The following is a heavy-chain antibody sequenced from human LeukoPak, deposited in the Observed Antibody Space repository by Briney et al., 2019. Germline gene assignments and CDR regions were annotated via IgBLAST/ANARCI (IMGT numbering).Heavy chain of an antibody. CDR1: GYTFTSYD. CDR3: ARGPPNWGYDY. J-gene: IGHJ4*02. CDR2: MSPNSGDT. Sequence: ASVKVSCKASGYTFTSYDFNWVRQATGQRPEWMGWMSPNSGDTSYAQKFQDRVTMTRNTSISTAYMELGSLRSDDTAVYYCARGPPNWGYDYWGPGTLVTVSS. V-gene: IGHV1-8*01. D-gene: IGHD7-27*01.